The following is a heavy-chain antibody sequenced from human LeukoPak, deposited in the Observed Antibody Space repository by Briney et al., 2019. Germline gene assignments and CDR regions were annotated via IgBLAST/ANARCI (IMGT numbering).Heavy chain of an antibody. CDR2: IYPGDSDT. CDR3: ARLGWEDIWGSYRRNWFDP. J-gene: IGHJ5*02. CDR1: GYSFTSYW. D-gene: IGHD3-16*02. Sequence: GESLKISCKGSGYSFTSYWIGWVRQMPGKGLEWMGIIYPGDSDTRYSPSFQGQVTISADKSISTAYLQWSSLKASDTAMYYCARLGWEDIWGSYRRNWFDPWGQGTLVTVSS. V-gene: IGHV5-51*01.